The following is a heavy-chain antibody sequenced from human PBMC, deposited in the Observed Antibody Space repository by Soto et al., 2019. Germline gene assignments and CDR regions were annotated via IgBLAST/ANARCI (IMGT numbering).Heavy chain of an antibody. CDR2: SYYSGST. J-gene: IGHJ5*02. V-gene: IGHV4-59*08. CDR3: ARRQNWNNLFDT. Sequence: ETLSLTCTVSGGSITNNYWSWIRQSPGKGLEWIGCSYYSGSTSYNPSLRSRVTISIDTSKTQFSLRLRSVTAADTAVYYCARRQNWNNLFDTWGQGTLVTVS. D-gene: IGHD1-1*01. CDR1: GGSITNNY.